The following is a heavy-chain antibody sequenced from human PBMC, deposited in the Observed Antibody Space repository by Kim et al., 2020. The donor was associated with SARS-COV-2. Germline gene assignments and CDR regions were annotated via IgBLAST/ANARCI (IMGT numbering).Heavy chain of an antibody. CDR3: TTESPYYYGSGSYFDL. CDR1: GFTFSNAW. Sequence: GGSLRLSCAASGFTFSNAWMSWVRQAPGKGLEWVGRIKSKTDGGTTDDAAPVKGRFTIARYDSKNTLYLQMNSLKTEDTAVYYCTTESPYYYGSGSYFDLWGRGTLVTVSS. CDR2: IKSKTDGGTT. V-gene: IGHV3-15*01. D-gene: IGHD3-10*01. J-gene: IGHJ2*01.